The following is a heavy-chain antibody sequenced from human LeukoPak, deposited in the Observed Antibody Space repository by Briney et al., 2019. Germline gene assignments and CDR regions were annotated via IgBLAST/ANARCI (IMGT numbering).Heavy chain of an antibody. CDR3: ARVSGVTMVRGVTNGVRDWFDP. J-gene: IGHJ5*02. D-gene: IGHD3-10*01. Sequence: GASVKVSCKASGYTFTSYGISWVRQAPGQGLEWMGWISAYNGNTNYAQKLRGRVTMTTDTSTSTAYMELRSLRSDDTAVYYCARVSGVTMVRGVTNGVRDWFDPWGQGTLVTVSS. V-gene: IGHV1-18*04. CDR2: ISAYNGNT. CDR1: GYTFTSYG.